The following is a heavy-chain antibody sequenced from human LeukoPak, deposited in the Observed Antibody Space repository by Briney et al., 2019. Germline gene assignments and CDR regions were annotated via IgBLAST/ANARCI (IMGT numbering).Heavy chain of an antibody. CDR1: GFTFSGAW. V-gene: IGHV3-7*01. CDR3: ARAEYQLLIYYMDV. Sequence: GGSLRLSCAVSGFTFSGAWMSWVRQAPGKGLEWVANIKQDGSEKYYVDSVKGRFTISRDNAKNSLYLQMNSLRAEDTAVYYCARAEYQLLIYYMDVWGKGTTVTVSS. J-gene: IGHJ6*03. D-gene: IGHD2-2*01. CDR2: IKQDGSEK.